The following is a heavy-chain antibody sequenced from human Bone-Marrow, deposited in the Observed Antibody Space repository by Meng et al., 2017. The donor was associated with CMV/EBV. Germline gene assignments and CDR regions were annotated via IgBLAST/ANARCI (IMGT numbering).Heavy chain of an antibody. J-gene: IGHJ3*02. D-gene: IGHD1-26*01. V-gene: IGHV4-59*08. CDR2: IYYSGRT. CDR3: ARHGRRGSYLPKATDAFDI. Sequence: SETLSLTCTVSGGSFSSYYWSWIRQPPGKGLEWIGYIYYSGRTNYNPSLMSRLTMTVDTSKNQFSLKLSSVTAADTAVYYCARHGRRGSYLPKATDAFDIWGQGTMVTVSS. CDR1: GGSFSSYY.